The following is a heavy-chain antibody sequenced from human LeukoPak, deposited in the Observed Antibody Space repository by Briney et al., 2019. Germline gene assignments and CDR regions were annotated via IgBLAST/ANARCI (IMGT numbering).Heavy chain of an antibody. CDR2: ISYDGSNK. CDR1: GFTFRSYA. Sequence: PGGSLRLSCAASGFTFRSYAMHWVRQAPGKGLEWVAVISYDGSNKYYADSVKGRFTISRDNSKNTLYLQMNSLRAEDTAVYYCARDRGTMVRGVIPHYFDYWGQGTLVTVSS. CDR3: ARDRGTMVRGVIPHYFDY. D-gene: IGHD3-10*01. V-gene: IGHV3-30-3*01. J-gene: IGHJ4*02.